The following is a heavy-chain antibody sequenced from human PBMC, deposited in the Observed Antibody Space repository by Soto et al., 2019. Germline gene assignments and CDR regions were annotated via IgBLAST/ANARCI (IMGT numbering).Heavy chain of an antibody. Sequence: GASVKVSCKASGGTFSSYAISWVRQAPGQGLEWMGGIIPIFGTANYAQKFQGRVTITADESTSTAYMELSSLRSEDTAVYYCARGSWSYYLDYYYSYGMDVWGQGTTVTVSS. J-gene: IGHJ6*02. V-gene: IGHV1-69*13. CDR3: ARGSWSYYLDYYYSYGMDV. D-gene: IGHD1-26*01. CDR1: GGTFSSYA. CDR2: IIPIFGTA.